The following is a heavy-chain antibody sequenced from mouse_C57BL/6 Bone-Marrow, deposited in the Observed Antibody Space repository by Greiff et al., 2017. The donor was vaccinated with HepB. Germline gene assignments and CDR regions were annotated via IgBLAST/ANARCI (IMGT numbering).Heavy chain of an antibody. CDR3: ARYHYYGSRSWFAY. J-gene: IGHJ3*01. D-gene: IGHD1-1*01. CDR1: GYSFTGYY. V-gene: IGHV1-42*01. Sequence: EVQLQQSGPELVKPGASVKISCKASGYSFTGYYMNWVKQSPEKSLEWIGEINPSTGGTTYNQKFKAKATLTVDKSSSTAYMQLKSLTSEDSAVYYCARYHYYGSRSWFAYWGQGTLVTVSA. CDR2: INPSTGGT.